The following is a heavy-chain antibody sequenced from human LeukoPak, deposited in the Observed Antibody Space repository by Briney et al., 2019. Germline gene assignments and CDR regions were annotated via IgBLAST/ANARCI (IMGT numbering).Heavy chain of an antibody. CDR2: IGIDSGNT. J-gene: IGHJ4*02. V-gene: IGHV3-48*01. Sequence: GGSLRLSCTASGFPFIEYSMNWVRQAPGKGQDWISYIGIDSGNTKYADSVRGRFTISADKAKNSLYLQMNSLRVEDTAVYYCARDHNYAFDNWGQGTLVSVAS. D-gene: IGHD1-1*01. CDR1: GFPFIEYS. CDR3: ARDHNYAFDN.